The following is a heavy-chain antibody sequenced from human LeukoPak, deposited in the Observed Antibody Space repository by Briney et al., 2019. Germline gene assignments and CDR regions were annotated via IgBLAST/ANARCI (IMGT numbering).Heavy chain of an antibody. J-gene: IGHJ4*02. Sequence: GGSLRLSCAASGFTFGDHYMDWVRQAPGKGLEWVGRIRNKANSHTTEYAASVKDRFTISRDDSKNSLYLQMNSLKTEDTAVYYCVTVSSFDYWGQGTLVTVSS. CDR3: VTVSSFDY. CDR1: GFTFGDHY. V-gene: IGHV3-72*01. CDR2: IRNKANSHTT.